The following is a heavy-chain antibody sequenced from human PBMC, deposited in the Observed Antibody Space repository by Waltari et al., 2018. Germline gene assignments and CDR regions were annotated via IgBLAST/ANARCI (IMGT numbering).Heavy chain of an antibody. D-gene: IGHD2-8*01. CDR2: ISWNSGSI. CDR1: GFTFDDYA. CDR3: AKEYYNWFDP. V-gene: IGHV3-9*01. Sequence: EVQLVESGGGLVQPGRSLRLSCAASGFTFDDYAMHWVRQAPGKGLEWVSGISWNSGSIGYADSVKGRFTIPRDNAKNSLYLQMNSLRAEDTALYYCAKEYYNWFDPWGQGTLVTVSS. J-gene: IGHJ5*02.